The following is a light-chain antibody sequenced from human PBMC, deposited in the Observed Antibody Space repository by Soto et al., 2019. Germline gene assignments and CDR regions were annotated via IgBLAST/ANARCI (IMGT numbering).Light chain of an antibody. CDR1: QSVSSCY. J-gene: IGKJ2*01. CDR3: QRYGSSLYT. V-gene: IGKV3-20*01. Sequence: EIVLTQSPGTLSLSPGERATLSCRASQSVSSCYLAWYQQKPGQAPRLLIYGASSGATVLPDRVSGSWSGTDFTLTISILEDEDFALYCYQRYGSSLYTFGQGTKLEIK. CDR2: GAS.